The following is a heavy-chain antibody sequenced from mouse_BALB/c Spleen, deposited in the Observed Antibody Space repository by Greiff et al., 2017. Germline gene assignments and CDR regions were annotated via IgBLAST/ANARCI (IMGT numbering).Heavy chain of an antibody. CDR2: ISSGSSTI. Sequence: DVQLVESGGGLVQPGGSRKLSCAASGFTFSSFGMHWVRQAPEKGLEWVAYISSGSSTIYYADTVKGRFTISRDNPKNTLFLQMTSLRSEDTAMYYCARGTTAPWCAYWGQGTLVTVSA. V-gene: IGHV5-17*02. D-gene: IGHD1-2*01. J-gene: IGHJ3*01. CDR1: GFTFSSFG. CDR3: ARGTTAPWCAY.